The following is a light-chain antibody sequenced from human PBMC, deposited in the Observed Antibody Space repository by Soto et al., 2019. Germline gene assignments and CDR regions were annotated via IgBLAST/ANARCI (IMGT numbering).Light chain of an antibody. CDR2: DVS. CDR3: CSYAGSYTSL. Sequence: QSVLTQPRSVSGSPGQSVTISCTGTSSDVGGYNFVSWYQQHPGKAPKPMIYDVSKRPSGVPDRFSGSKSGNTASLTISGLQAEDEADYYCCSYAGSYTSLFGGGTKLTVL. CDR1: SSDVGGYNF. V-gene: IGLV2-11*01. J-gene: IGLJ2*01.